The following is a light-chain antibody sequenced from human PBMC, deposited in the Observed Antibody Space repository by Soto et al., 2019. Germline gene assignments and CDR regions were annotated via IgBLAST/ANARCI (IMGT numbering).Light chain of an antibody. Sequence: EIVRTQSPGTLSVSPGERATLSCRASQSVRSNLAWYLQKLRQAPSLLIYEASTRATGIPARFSGSGSGTEFTLTISSLQSEDFAVYHCHQYNNWPPFTFGPGTKVDIK. CDR1: QSVRSN. J-gene: IGKJ3*01. CDR2: EAS. CDR3: HQYNNWPPFT. V-gene: IGKV3-15*01.